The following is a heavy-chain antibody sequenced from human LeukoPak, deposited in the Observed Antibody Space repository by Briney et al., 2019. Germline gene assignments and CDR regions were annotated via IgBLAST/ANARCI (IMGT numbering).Heavy chain of an antibody. V-gene: IGHV4-34*01. Sequence: SETLSLTCAVYGGSFSGYYWSWIRQPPGKGLEWIGEINHSGSTNYNPSLKSRVTISVDTSKNQFSLKLSSVTAADTAVYCCARGTDSSGYYYGDDAFDIWGQGTMVTVSS. CDR1: GGSFSGYY. CDR3: ARGTDSSGYYYGDDAFDI. CDR2: INHSGST. J-gene: IGHJ3*02. D-gene: IGHD3-22*01.